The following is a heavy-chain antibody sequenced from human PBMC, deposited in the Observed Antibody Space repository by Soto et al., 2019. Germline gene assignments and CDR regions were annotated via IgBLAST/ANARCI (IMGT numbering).Heavy chain of an antibody. CDR1: GGSISSGHW. J-gene: IGHJ5*02. CDR2: IYYSGST. CDR3: AREGWFGELNNWFDP. Sequence: SETLSLTCAVSGGSISSGHWWSWIRQHPGKGLEWIGYIYYSGSTYYNPSLKSRVTISVDTSKNQFSLKLSSVTAADTAVYYCAREGWFGELNNWFDPWGQGTLVTVSS. V-gene: IGHV4-31*11. D-gene: IGHD3-10*01.